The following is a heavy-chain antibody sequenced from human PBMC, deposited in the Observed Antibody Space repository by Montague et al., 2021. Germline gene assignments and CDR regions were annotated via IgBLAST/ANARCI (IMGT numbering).Heavy chain of an antibody. J-gene: IGHJ3*02. V-gene: IGHV4-4*07. CDR3: ARDSPVVEPGVGEHNGAFDI. D-gene: IGHD3-10*01. CDR1: GDSISSYEYY. CDR2: VYKRGDT. Sequence: SETLSLTCSVSGDSISSYEYYWTWIRQPAGRGLEWIGRVYKRGDTNTNPSLRSRLTLSVDTSKNHFSLTLTSVTAADTAVYFCARDSPVVEPGVGEHNGAFDIWGQGTMVTVS.